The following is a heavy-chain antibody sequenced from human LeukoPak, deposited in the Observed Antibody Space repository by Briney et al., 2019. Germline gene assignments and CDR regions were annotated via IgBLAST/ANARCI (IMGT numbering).Heavy chain of an antibody. Sequence: GGSLRLSCAASGFMFSRYWRSWVRQAPGKGLEWVANIKRDESEKYYVDSVKGRFTISRDNAKNSLYLQMNSLRAEDTAVYYCATSQRVVVPAVFVDYWGQGTLVTVSA. CDR3: ATSQRVVVPAVFVDY. J-gene: IGHJ4*02. D-gene: IGHD2-2*01. CDR2: IKRDESEK. CDR1: GFMFSRYW. V-gene: IGHV3-7*01.